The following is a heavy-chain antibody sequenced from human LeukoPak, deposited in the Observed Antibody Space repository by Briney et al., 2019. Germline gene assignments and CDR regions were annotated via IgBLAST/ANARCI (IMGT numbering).Heavy chain of an antibody. Sequence: PGGSLRLSCAVSGFTFSSYSMDWVRQAPGKGLEWVSSISSSSTYIYYTNSVKGRFTISRDNAKNSLYLQMNNLRAEDTAVYYCARDLSGRQCQVWAGDWFDPWGQGTLVTVSS. J-gene: IGHJ5*02. D-gene: IGHD6-19*01. CDR2: ISSSSTYI. CDR1: GFTFSSYS. CDR3: ARDLSGRQCQVWAGDWFDP. V-gene: IGHV3-21*01.